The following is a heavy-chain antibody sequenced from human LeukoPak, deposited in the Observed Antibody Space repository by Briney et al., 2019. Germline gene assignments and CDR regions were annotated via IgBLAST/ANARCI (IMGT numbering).Heavy chain of an antibody. CDR1: GGSISSYY. CDR2: NYYSGST. CDR3: ARGSSSWYVGKANDY. Sequence: KPSETLSLTCTVSGGSISSYYWSWIRQPPGKGLEWIGYNYYSGSTNYNPSLKSRVTISVDTSKNQFSLKLSSVTAADTAVYYCARGSSSWYVGKANDYWGQGTLVTVSS. J-gene: IGHJ4*02. V-gene: IGHV4-59*12. D-gene: IGHD6-13*01.